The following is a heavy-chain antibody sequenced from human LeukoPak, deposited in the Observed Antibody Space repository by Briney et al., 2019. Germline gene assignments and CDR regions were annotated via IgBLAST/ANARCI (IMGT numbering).Heavy chain of an antibody. D-gene: IGHD2-15*01. CDR1: GGSISSGGYD. Sequence: SETLSLTCTVSGGSISSGGYDWSWIRQPPEKGLEWIGYISHSGNTYYTPSLKSRVTISVDRSKNQFSLKLNSVTAADTAVYYCARDYPAPIAGGAFDIWGQGTMVTVSS. J-gene: IGHJ3*02. CDR2: ISHSGNT. CDR3: ARDYPAPIAGGAFDI. V-gene: IGHV4-30-2*01.